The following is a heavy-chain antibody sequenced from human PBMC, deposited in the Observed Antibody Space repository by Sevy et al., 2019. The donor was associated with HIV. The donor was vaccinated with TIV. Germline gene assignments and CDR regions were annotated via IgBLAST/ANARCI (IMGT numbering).Heavy chain of an antibody. J-gene: IGHJ3*02. CDR1: GFTFSSYA. Sequence: GGSLRLSCVGSGFTFSSYALHWVRQAPDKGQEWVAVISYDGSNTYYADSVKGRFTISRDNSKNTLYLQMNSLRADDTAVFYCARFPPQRAFDIWGQGTTVTVSS. CDR3: ARFPPQRAFDI. V-gene: IGHV3-30*04. CDR2: ISYDGSNT.